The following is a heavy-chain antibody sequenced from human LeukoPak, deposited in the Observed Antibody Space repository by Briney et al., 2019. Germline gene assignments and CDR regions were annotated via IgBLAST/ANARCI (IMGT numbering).Heavy chain of an antibody. J-gene: IGHJ4*02. CDR2: ISSSGGTT. D-gene: IGHD3-22*01. CDR1: GFTFSTYA. Sequence: PGGSLRLSCAASGFTFSTYAVNWVRQAPGKGLEWVSAISSSGGTTYYADSVKGRFTISRDNSKDTLYLQMTSLRAEDSAVYYCATNYYDSSGYYPDFDYWGQGALVTVSS. V-gene: IGHV3-23*01. CDR3: ATNYYDSSGYYPDFDY.